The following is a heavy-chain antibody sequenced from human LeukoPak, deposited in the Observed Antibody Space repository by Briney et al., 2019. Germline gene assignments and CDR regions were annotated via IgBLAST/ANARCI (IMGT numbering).Heavy chain of an antibody. D-gene: IGHD3-16*01. V-gene: IGHV4-59*01. Sequence: SETLSLTCTVSGGSISSYYWSWIRQPPGKGLEWIGYIYYSGSTNYNPSLKSRVTVSVDTSKNQFSLKLRSVTAADTAVYYCARGDYMYYYDRWGQGTLVTASS. J-gene: IGHJ4*02. CDR2: IYYSGST. CDR1: GGSISSYY. CDR3: ARGDYMYYYDR.